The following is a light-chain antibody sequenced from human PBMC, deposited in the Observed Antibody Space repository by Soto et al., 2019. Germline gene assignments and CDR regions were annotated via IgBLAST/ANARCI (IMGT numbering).Light chain of an antibody. CDR1: QSISYY. CDR2: SAS. V-gene: IGKV1-39*01. J-gene: IGKJ1*01. Sequence: DIPMTQSPSSLSASVGDRVTITCRASQSISYYLNWYQQKPGKAPKLLIYSASSLQSGVPSRFSGSGSGTDFTLTISSLQPEDFATYCCQQSYITPWTFGQGTKVEIK. CDR3: QQSYITPWT.